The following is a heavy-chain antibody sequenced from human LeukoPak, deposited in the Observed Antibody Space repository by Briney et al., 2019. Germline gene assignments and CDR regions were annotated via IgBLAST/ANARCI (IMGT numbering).Heavy chain of an antibody. J-gene: IGHJ6*03. CDR1: GFTFSNAW. CDR3: ARGRGYSGYYYYYYYMDV. Sequence: PGGSLRLSCAASGFTFSNAWMSWVRQAPGKGLEWVANIKQDGSEKYYVDSVKGRFTISRDNAKNSLYLQMNSLRAEDTAVYYCARGRGYSGYYYYYYYMDVWGKGTTVTISS. V-gene: IGHV3-7*01. CDR2: IKQDGSEK. D-gene: IGHD5-12*01.